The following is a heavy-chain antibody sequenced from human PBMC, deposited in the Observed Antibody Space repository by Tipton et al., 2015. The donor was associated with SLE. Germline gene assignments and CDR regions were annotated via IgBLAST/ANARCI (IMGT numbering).Heavy chain of an antibody. CDR1: GGSISSGGYF. Sequence: LRLSCTVSGGSISSGGYFWNWIRQHPGKGLEWIGYSYYSGTTKYNPSLKSRVTISVDTSKNQFSLKLSSVTAADTAVYYCARDSSGYYWFDPWGQGTLVTVSS. D-gene: IGHD3-22*01. J-gene: IGHJ5*02. V-gene: IGHV4-31*02. CDR3: ARDSSGYYWFDP. CDR2: SYYSGTT.